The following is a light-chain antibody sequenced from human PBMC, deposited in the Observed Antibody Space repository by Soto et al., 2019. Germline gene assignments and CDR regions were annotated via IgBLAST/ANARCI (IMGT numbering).Light chain of an antibody. CDR3: QQRTYWPMT. CDR1: QSVSSY. Sequence: EIVLTQSPATLSLSPGERATLSCRASQSVSSYLAWYQQRPGQAPRLLIYGASNRATGIPARFSGSGSGTDFTLTISSLEAEDFAVYDCQQRTYWPMTFGQGTRLEIK. CDR2: GAS. V-gene: IGKV3-11*01. J-gene: IGKJ5*01.